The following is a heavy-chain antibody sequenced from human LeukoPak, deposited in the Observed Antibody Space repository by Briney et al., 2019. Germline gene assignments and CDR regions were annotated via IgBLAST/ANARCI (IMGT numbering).Heavy chain of an antibody. J-gene: IGHJ4*02. CDR3: ARVAAATTNPRFDF. Sequence: SQTLSLTCTVSGDSISSGAYYWSWVRQLPEKGLDWIGYIGYTGDTYYNPSLRSRATISKDTSKTHFSLRLNSLTAADTAVYYCARVAAATTNPRFDFWGQGTLVAVSS. CDR2: IGYTGDT. V-gene: IGHV4-31*03. CDR1: GDSISSGAYY. D-gene: IGHD1-1*01.